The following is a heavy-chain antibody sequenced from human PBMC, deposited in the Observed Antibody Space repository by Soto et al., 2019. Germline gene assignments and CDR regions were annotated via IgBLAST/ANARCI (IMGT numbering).Heavy chain of an antibody. CDR3: ARGDYYDSSGYYIDY. Sequence: PVKVSCKASGGTFSSYAISWVRQAPGQGLEWMGGIIPIFGTANYAQKFQGRVTITADESTSTAYMELNSLRSEDTAVYYCARGDYYDSSGYYIDYWGQGTLVTVSS. CDR2: IIPIFGTA. CDR1: GGTFSSYA. D-gene: IGHD3-22*01. V-gene: IGHV1-69*13. J-gene: IGHJ4*02.